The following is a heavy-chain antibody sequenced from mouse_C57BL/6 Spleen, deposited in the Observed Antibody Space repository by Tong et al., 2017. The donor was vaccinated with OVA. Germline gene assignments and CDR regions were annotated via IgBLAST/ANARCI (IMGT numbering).Heavy chain of an antibody. Sequence: VQLQESDAELVKPGASVKISCKVSGYTSTDHTIHWMKQRPEQGLEWIGYIYPRDGSTKYNEKFKGKATLTADKSSSTAYMQLNSLTSEDSAVYFCARAGGSSYYFDYWGQGSTLTVSS. CDR1: GYTSTDHT. D-gene: IGHD1-1*01. V-gene: IGHV1-78*01. CDR3: ARAGGSSYYFDY. J-gene: IGHJ2*01. CDR2: IYPRDGST.